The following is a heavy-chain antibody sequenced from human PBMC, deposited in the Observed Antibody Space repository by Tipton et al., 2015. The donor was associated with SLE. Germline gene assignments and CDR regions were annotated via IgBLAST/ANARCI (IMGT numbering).Heavy chain of an antibody. D-gene: IGHD6-25*01. J-gene: IGHJ4*02. V-gene: IGHV4-59*01. CDR3: ARDRGLLDY. CDR2: IYYSGST. Sequence: TPSLTCTVSGGSISSYYWSWIRQPPGKGLEWIGYIYYSGSTNYNPSLKSRVTISVDTSKNQFSLKLSSVTAADTAVYYCARDRGLLDYWGQGTLVTVSS. CDR1: GGSISSYY.